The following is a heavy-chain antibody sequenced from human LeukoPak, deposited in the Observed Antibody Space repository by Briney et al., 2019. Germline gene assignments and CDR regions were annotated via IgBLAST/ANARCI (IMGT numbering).Heavy chain of an antibody. J-gene: IGHJ4*02. CDR3: ARVGYCSDGSCYFVDY. D-gene: IGHD2-15*01. V-gene: IGHV4-59*01. CDR2: IYYSGST. CDR1: GGSISSYY. Sequence: SETLSLTCTVSGGSISSYYWSWIRQPPGKGLEWIGYIYYSGSTNYNPSLKSRVTISVDTSKNQFSLKLTSVTAADTAVYYCARVGYCSDGSCYFVDYWGQGTLVTVSS.